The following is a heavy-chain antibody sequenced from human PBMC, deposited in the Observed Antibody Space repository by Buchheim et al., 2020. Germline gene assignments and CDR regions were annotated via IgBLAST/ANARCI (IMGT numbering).Heavy chain of an antibody. J-gene: IGHJ4*02. CDR3: AKVDRRVMGATPYFDY. CDR2: ISGSGGST. CDR1: GFTFSSYA. V-gene: IGHV3-23*01. D-gene: IGHD1-26*01. Sequence: EVQLLESGGGLVQPGGSLRLSCAASGFTFSSYAMSWVRQAPGKGLEWVSAISGSGGSTYYADSVKGRFTLPSDNSKNTLYLQMNSLRAEDTAVYYCAKVDRRVMGATPYFDYWGQGTL.